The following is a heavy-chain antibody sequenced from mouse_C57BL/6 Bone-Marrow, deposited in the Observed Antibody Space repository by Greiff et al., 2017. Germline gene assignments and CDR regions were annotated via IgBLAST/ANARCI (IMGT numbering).Heavy chain of an antibody. CDR1: GFNIQDAY. CDR2: IEPENGDT. D-gene: IGHD1-1*02. Sequence: VQLQQSGAELVRPGASVKLSCPASGFNIQDAYMHWVKQRPEQGLEWIGWIEPENGDTEYASKFQGKATITADTSSNTAYLQLSSLTSEDTAVYYCVVAWAMDYWGQGTSVTVSS. J-gene: IGHJ4*01. V-gene: IGHV14-4*01. CDR3: VVAWAMDY.